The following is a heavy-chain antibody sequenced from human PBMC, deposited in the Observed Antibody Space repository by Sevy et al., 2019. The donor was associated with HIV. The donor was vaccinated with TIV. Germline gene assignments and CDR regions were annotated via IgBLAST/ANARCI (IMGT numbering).Heavy chain of an antibody. CDR3: AKDPTGGNFDYFDY. V-gene: IGHV3-23*01. D-gene: IGHD2-21*02. CDR2: ISGSGGST. J-gene: IGHJ4*02. CDR1: GFTFSSYA. Sequence: GGSLRLSCAASGFTFSSYAMSWVRQAPGKGLEWVSAISGSGGSTYYADSVKGRLTISRDNSKNTLYLQMNSLGAEDTAVYYCAKDPTGGNFDYFDYWGQGTLVTVSS.